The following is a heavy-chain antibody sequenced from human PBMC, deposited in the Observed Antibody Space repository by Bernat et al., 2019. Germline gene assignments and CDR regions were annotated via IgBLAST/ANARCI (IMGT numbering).Heavy chain of an antibody. V-gene: IGHV3-33*01. CDR3: ARMGSDCSGGSCYSAWGYWYFDL. CDR1: GFTFSSYG. J-gene: IGHJ2*01. D-gene: IGHD2-15*01. CDR2: IWYDGSNK. Sequence: QVQLVESGGGVVQPGRSLRLSCAASGFTFSSYGMHWVRQAPGKGLEWVAVIWYDGSNKYYADSVKGRFTISRDNSKNTLYLQMNSLRAEDTAVYYCARMGSDCSGGSCYSAWGYWYFDLWGRGTLVTVSS.